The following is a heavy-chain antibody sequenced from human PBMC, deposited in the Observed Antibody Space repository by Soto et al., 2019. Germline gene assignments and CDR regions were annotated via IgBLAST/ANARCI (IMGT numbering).Heavy chain of an antibody. D-gene: IGHD5-18*01. CDR3: ARDRYSYDSGWFDP. V-gene: IGHV3-33*01. CDR1: GFTFSSYG. Sequence: QVQLVESGGGVVQPGRSLRLSCAASGFTFSSYGMHWVRQAPGKGLEWVAVIWYDGSNKYYADSVKGRFTISRDNSKNALYRQMNSLRAEDTAVYYCARDRYSYDSGWFDPWGQGTLVTVSS. CDR2: IWYDGSNK. J-gene: IGHJ5*02.